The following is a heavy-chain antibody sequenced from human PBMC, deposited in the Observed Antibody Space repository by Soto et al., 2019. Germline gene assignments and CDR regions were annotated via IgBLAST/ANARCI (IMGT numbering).Heavy chain of an antibody. CDR1: GFTFSSFG. CDR2: VNGGGDST. CDR3: VKDVGYCFILCDY. D-gene: IGHD2-15*01. V-gene: IGHV3-23*01. Sequence: EAQVLESGGDLVQPGGSLRLSCIASGFTFSSFGMTWVRQAPGKGLEWVSTVNGGGDSTHYADSVKGRFSIFRDNSKNTVYLQMNSLGAEDTAIYYCVKDVGYCFILCDYWGQGTLGTVSS. J-gene: IGHJ4*02.